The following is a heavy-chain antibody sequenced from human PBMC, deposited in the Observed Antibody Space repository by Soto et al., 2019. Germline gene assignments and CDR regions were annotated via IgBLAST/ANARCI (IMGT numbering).Heavy chain of an antibody. CDR1: GYTFTSYG. Sequence: QVQLVQSGAEVKKPGASVTVSCKASGYTFTSYGISWVRQAPGQGLEWMGWISAYNGNTNYAQKLQGRVTMTTDTSTSTAYMELRSLRSDDTAVYYCARGNLDFWSGYPPGYFDYWGQGTLVTVSS. CDR2: ISAYNGNT. CDR3: ARGNLDFWSGYPPGYFDY. V-gene: IGHV1-18*01. J-gene: IGHJ4*02. D-gene: IGHD3-3*01.